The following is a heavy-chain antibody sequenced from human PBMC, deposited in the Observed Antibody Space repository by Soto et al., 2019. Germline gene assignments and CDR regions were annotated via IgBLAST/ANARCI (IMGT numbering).Heavy chain of an antibody. V-gene: IGHV3-9*01. CDR3: AKGDSSSWYINHFDY. Sequence: EVQLVESGGGLVQPGRSLRLSCAASGFTFDDYAMHWVRQAPGKGLEWVSGISWNSGSIGYADSVKGRFTISRDNAKNSLYLQMNSLRAEDTALYYCAKGDSSSWYINHFDYWGQGTLVTVSS. CDR1: GFTFDDYA. CDR2: ISWNSGSI. D-gene: IGHD6-13*01. J-gene: IGHJ4*02.